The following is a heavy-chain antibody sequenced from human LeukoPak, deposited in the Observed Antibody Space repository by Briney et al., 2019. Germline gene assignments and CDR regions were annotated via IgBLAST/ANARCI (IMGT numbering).Heavy chain of an antibody. CDR2: ISDGGTNT. CDR3: AKDAAAVTGRRAGFDY. V-gene: IGHV3-23*01. Sequence: GGSLRLSCAASGFTFSEYAMNWVRQAPGKGLEWVSSISDGGTNTYYADSVKGRFTISRDNSKNTLSLQMNNLRDEDTAVYYCAKDAAAVTGRRAGFDYWGQGTLVTVSS. D-gene: IGHD6-19*01. J-gene: IGHJ4*02. CDR1: GFTFSEYA.